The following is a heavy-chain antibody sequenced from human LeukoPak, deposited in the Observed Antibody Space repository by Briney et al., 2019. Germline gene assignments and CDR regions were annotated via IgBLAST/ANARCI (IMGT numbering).Heavy chain of an antibody. CDR1: GGSISSSSYY. CDR2: IYYSGST. J-gene: IGHJ6*03. V-gene: IGHV4-61*01. D-gene: IGHD6-6*01. Sequence: PSETLSLTCTVSGGSISSSSYYWSWIRQPPGKGLEWIGYIYYSGSTKYNPSLKSRVTISVDTSKNQFSLRLSSVTAADTAVYYCARDRGVSARPGYMDVWGKGTTVTVSS. CDR3: ARDRGVSARPGYMDV.